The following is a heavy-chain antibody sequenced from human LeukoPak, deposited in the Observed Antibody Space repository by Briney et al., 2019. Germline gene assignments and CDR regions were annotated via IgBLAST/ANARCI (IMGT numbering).Heavy chain of an antibody. D-gene: IGHD3-10*01. CDR3: ASASVRGVIINYGMDV. J-gene: IGHJ6*02. CDR2: IYSGGST. V-gene: IGHV3-53*04. CDR1: GFTVSSNY. Sequence: GGSLRLSCAASGFTVSSNYMSWVRQAPGKGLEWVSVIYSGGSTYYADSVKGRFTISRHNSKNTLYLQMNSLRAEDTAVYYCASASVRGVIINYGMDVWGQGTTVTVSS.